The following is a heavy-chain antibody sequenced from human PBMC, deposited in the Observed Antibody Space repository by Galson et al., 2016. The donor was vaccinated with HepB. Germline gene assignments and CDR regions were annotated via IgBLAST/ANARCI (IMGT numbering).Heavy chain of an antibody. Sequence: SLRLSCAASGFTFSSYSMNWVRQAPGKGLEWITFISGSSSSIYYADSVKGRFTISRDNAKNSLYLQLNSLRDDDTAVYYCARDGVRDYDSSGYYHYWYFDLWGRGTLVTVSS. D-gene: IGHD3-22*01. J-gene: IGHJ2*01. CDR1: GFTFSSYS. V-gene: IGHV3-48*02. CDR3: ARDGVRDYDSSGYYHYWYFDL. CDR2: ISGSSSSI.